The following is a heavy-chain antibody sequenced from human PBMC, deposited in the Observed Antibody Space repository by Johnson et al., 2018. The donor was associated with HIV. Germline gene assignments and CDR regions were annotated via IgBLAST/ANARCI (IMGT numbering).Heavy chain of an antibody. J-gene: IGHJ3*02. D-gene: IGHD1-26*01. CDR3: ARVRGVVGATHAFDI. V-gene: IGHV3-30-3*01. CDR2: ISYDGSNK. CDR1: GFTFSSYA. Sequence: QVQLVESGGNLVQPGGSLRLSCSASGFTFSSYAMHWVRQAPGKGLEWVAVISYDGSNKYYADSVKGRFTISRDNSKNTLYLQMNSLRAEDTAVYYCARVRGVVGATHAFDIWGQGTMVTVSS.